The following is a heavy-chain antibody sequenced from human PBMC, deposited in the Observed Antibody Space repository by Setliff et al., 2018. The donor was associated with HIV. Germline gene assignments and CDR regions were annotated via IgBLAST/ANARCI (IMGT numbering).Heavy chain of an antibody. CDR3: VTVVXXVSCVALFDY. V-gene: IGHV4-39*01. CDR1: GGSISSSSYY. Sequence: SETLSLTCTVSGGSISSSSYYWGWIRQPPGKGLEWIGSIYYSGSTYYNPSLNSRVTISVDTSKNQFSLNLSSVTVADTAIYYCVTVVXXVSCVALFDYWGQGALVTVSS. D-gene: IGHD2-21*01. CDR2: IYYSGST. J-gene: IGHJ4*02.